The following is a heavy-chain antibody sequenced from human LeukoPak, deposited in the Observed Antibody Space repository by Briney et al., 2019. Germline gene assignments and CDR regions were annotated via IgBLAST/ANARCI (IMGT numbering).Heavy chain of an antibody. Sequence: ASVKVSCKASGGTFSSYAISWVRQAPGQGLEWMGGIIPIFGTANYAQKFQGRVTITTDESTSTAYMELSSLRSEDTAVYYCAGVPFAAGNWFDPWGQGILVTVSS. V-gene: IGHV1-69*05. D-gene: IGHD6-19*01. J-gene: IGHJ5*02. CDR3: AGVPFAAGNWFDP. CDR1: GGTFSSYA. CDR2: IIPIFGTA.